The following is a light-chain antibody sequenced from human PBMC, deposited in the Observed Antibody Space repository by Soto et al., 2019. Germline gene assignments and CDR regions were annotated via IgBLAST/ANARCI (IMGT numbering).Light chain of an antibody. CDR3: GTWDSSLSAGPYV. V-gene: IGLV1-51*02. Sequence: QPVLTQPPSVSAAPGQKVTISCSESSSNIGNNYVSWYQQLPGTAPKLLIYENNKRPSGTPDRFSGSKSGTSATLGITGLQTGDEADYYCGTWDSSLSAGPYVFGTGTKVTVL. J-gene: IGLJ1*01. CDR2: ENN. CDR1: SSNIGNNY.